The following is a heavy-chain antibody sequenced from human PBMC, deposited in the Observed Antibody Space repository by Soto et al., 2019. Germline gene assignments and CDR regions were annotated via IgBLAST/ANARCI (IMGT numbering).Heavy chain of an antibody. Sequence: DVQLVESGGGLVQPGRSLRLSCAASGFTFDDYAMHWVRQAPGKGLEWVSGISWNSGSIGYADSVKGRFTISRDNAKNSLYLQMNSLRAEDTALYYCAKERIAAIWENAFDIWGQGTMVTVSS. CDR1: GFTFDDYA. CDR3: AKERIAAIWENAFDI. D-gene: IGHD2-2*02. J-gene: IGHJ3*02. V-gene: IGHV3-9*01. CDR2: ISWNSGSI.